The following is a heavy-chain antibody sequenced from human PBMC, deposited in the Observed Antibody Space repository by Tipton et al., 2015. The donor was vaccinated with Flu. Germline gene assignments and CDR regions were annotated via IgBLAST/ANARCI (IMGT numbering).Heavy chain of an antibody. V-gene: IGHV5-51*01. CDR3: VRHVGSGRNFDS. CDR1: GYSFTTYW. D-gene: IGHD1-26*01. Sequence: QSGAEVKKPGESLKISCQASGYSFTTYWVGWVRQMPGKGLEWMGLIYPGDSDTKYSPSFEGQVTISADKSISTIYLQWASLKASDSAIYFCVRHVGSGRNFDSWGQGALVTVSS. J-gene: IGHJ4*02. CDR2: IYPGDSDT.